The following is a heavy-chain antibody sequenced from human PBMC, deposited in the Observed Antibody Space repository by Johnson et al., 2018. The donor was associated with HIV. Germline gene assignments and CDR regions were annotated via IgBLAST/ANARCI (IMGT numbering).Heavy chain of an antibody. CDR2: ISGSGGRT. J-gene: IGHJ3*02. CDR3: ARGGAYCGGDCNAFDI. CDR1: GFTFSSYA. Sequence: VQLVESGGGLVQPGGSLRLSCAASGFTFSSYAMSWVRQAPGKGLAWVSGISGSGGRTNYADSVQGRFTISRDNAKNTLYLQMNSLRAEDTAVYYCARGGAYCGGDCNAFDIWGQGTMVTVSS. D-gene: IGHD2-21*02. V-gene: IGHV3-23*04.